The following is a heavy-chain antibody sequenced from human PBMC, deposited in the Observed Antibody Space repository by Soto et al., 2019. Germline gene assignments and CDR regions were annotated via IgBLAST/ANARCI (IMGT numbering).Heavy chain of an antibody. D-gene: IGHD5-18*01. Sequence: GGSLRLSCSASGFTFSSYWMHWVRQAPGKGLVWVSRINNDGDSTSYADSVKGRFTISRDNAKNTLYLQMNSLRAEDTAVYYCARDVQLQSFDYWGQGALVTVSS. CDR3: ARDVQLQSFDY. V-gene: IGHV3-74*01. J-gene: IGHJ4*02. CDR1: GFTFSSYW. CDR2: INNDGDST.